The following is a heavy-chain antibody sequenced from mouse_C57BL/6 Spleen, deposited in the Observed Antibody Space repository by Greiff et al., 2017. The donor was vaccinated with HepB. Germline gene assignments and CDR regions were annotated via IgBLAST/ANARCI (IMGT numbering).Heavy chain of an antibody. V-gene: IGHV4-1*01. J-gene: IGHJ1*03. D-gene: IGHD1-1*01. Sequence: EVKLMESGGGLVQPGGSLKLSCAASGIDFSRYWMSWVRRAPGKGLEWIGEINPDSSTINYAPSLKDKFIISRDNAKNTLYLQMSKVRSEDTALYYCARGHYGSSYWYFDVWGTGTTVTVSS. CDR3: ARGHYGSSYWYFDV. CDR1: GIDFSRYW. CDR2: INPDSSTI.